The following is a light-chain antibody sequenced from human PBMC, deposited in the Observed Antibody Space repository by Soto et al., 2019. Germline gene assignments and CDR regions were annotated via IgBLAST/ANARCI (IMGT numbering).Light chain of an antibody. V-gene: IGLV2-18*02. Sequence: QSVLTQPPSVSGSPGQSVAISCTGTSSVVGSYNRVSWYQQPPGTAPKVMIYEVSNRPSGVPDRFSGSKSGNTASLTISGLQAEDEADYYCSSYTSSNTYVFGTGNKVTVL. CDR3: SSYTSSNTYV. CDR2: EVS. CDR1: SSVVGSYNR. J-gene: IGLJ1*01.